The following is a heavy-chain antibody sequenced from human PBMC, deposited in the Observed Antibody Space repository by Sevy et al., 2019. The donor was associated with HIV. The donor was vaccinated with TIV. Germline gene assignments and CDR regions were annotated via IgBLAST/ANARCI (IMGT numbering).Heavy chain of an antibody. CDR1: GFTFRNYG. J-gene: IGHJ6*02. CDR3: AKERGGSYIPYFYGMDV. Sequence: GGSLRLSCIASGFTFRNYGIHWVRQAPGKGLDWVAVIGYDGSDKYYADSVKGRFTISRDNSKNSLFLQMNSLRVEDTAVYYCAKERGGSYIPYFYGMDVWGQGTAVTVSS. CDR2: IGYDGSDK. D-gene: IGHD1-26*01. V-gene: IGHV3-30*18.